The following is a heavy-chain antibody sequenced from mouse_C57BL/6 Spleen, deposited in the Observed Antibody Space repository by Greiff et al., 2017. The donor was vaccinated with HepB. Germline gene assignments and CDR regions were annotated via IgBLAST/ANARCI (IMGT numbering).Heavy chain of an antibody. Sequence: QVQLQQSGAELVKPGASVKLSCKASGYTFTSYWMHWVKQRPGQGLEWIGMIHPNSGSTNYNEKFKSKATLTVDKSSSTAYMQLSSLTSEDSAVYYCAREDGNGYFDYWGQGTTLTVSS. CDR3: AREDGNGYFDY. CDR1: GYTFTSYW. D-gene: IGHD2-1*01. V-gene: IGHV1-64*01. CDR2: IHPNSGST. J-gene: IGHJ2*01.